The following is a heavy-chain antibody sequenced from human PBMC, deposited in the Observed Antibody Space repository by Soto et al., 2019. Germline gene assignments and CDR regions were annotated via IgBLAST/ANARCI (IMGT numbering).Heavy chain of an antibody. J-gene: IGHJ4*02. D-gene: IGHD2-8*01. CDR3: ARPCTNGVCPFDY. Sequence: GGSLRLSCAASGFTFSSYSMNWVRQAPGKGLEWVSSISSTSSSKYYADSVKGRFTISRDNAKNSLYLQMYSLRAEVTAVYYCARPCTNGVCPFDYWGQGTLVTVSS. CDR2: ISSTSSSK. V-gene: IGHV3-21*01. CDR1: GFTFSSYS.